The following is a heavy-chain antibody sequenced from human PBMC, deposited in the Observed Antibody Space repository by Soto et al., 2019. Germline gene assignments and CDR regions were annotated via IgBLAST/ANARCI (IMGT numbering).Heavy chain of an antibody. Sequence: SVKVSCKASGGTFVSYTISLVRQAPGQGLEWMGRIIPILGIASYAQKFQGRVTITADKSTSTAYMELSSLRSEDTAVYYCARDRWMVRGVIITFLDYWGQGTLVTVSS. CDR3: ARDRWMVRGVIITFLDY. CDR2: IIPILGIA. CDR1: GGTFVSYT. D-gene: IGHD3-10*01. V-gene: IGHV1-69*04. J-gene: IGHJ4*02.